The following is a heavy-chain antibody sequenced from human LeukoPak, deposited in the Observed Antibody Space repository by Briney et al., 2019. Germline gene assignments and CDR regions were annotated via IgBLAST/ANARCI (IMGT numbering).Heavy chain of an antibody. J-gene: IGHJ4*02. D-gene: IGHD3-10*01. CDR3: ARLGVASGGYYHYFDY. Sequence: PSETLSPTCTVSGGSISSSSYYWGWIRQPPGKGLEWIGNIYYSGSTYYNPSLKSRVTISVDTSKNQFSLKLSSVTAADTAVYYCARLGVASGGYYHYFDYWGQGTLVTVSS. V-gene: IGHV4-39*01. CDR2: IYYSGST. CDR1: GGSISSSSYY.